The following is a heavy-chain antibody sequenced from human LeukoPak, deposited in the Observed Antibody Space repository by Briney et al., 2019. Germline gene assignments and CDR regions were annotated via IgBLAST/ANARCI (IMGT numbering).Heavy chain of an antibody. CDR2: INPNSGGT. CDR3: ARDRGQWISIAPYYYYYMDV. CDR1: GYTFTGYY. Sequence: ASVKVSCKASGYTFTGYYMHWVRQAPGQGLEWMGWINPNSGGTNYAQKFQGRVTMTRDTSISTAYMELGRLRSDDTAVYYCARDRGQWISIAPYYYYYMDVWGKGTTVTVSS. J-gene: IGHJ6*03. V-gene: IGHV1-2*02. D-gene: IGHD3-10*01.